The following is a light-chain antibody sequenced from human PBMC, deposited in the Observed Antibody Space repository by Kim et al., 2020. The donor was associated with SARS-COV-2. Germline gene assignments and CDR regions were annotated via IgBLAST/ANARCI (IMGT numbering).Light chain of an antibody. CDR3: QHQRT. V-gene: IGKV1-5*03. CDR2: KAS. Sequence: STLSASVGDRVTITCRASQNISNWLAWYQQKPMKAPEILIYKASSLQPGVPSRFSGSGSGTEFTLAVSSLQPDDFATYYCQHQRTFGQGTKVDIK. J-gene: IGKJ1*01. CDR1: QNISNW.